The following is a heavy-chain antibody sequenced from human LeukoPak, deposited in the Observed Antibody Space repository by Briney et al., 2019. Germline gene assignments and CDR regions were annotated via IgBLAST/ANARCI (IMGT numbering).Heavy chain of an antibody. Sequence: GGSLRLSCAASGFTFGAYGMHWVRQAPGKGLEWVAVISYDGSNKYSADSVKGRFTISRDNSKNTLYLQMNSLRAEDTAVYYCAKDEDYGDYVLSYWGQGTLVTVSS. V-gene: IGHV3-30*18. CDR3: AKDEDYGDYVLSY. J-gene: IGHJ4*02. CDR2: ISYDGSNK. D-gene: IGHD4-17*01. CDR1: GFTFGAYG.